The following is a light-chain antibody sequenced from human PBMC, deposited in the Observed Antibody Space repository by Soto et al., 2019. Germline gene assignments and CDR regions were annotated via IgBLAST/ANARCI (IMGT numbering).Light chain of an antibody. CDR2: QDT. Sequence: SYELTQPPSVSVSSGQTASITCSGDKLGDKYASWYQQKPGQSPALVIYQDTKRPSGIPERFSGSNSGNTATLTISGTQAMDEADYYCQAWDSSTGVFGTGTKLTVL. V-gene: IGLV3-1*01. CDR1: KLGDKY. CDR3: QAWDSSTGV. J-gene: IGLJ1*01.